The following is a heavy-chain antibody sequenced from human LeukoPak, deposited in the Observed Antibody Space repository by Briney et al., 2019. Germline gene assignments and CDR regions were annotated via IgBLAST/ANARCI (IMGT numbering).Heavy chain of an antibody. CDR3: ASIAARRDY. Sequence: PSETLSLTCAVYGGSFSGYYWSWIRQPPGKGLEWIGKINHSGSTNYNPSLKSRVTISVDTSKNQFSLKLSSVTAADTAVYYCASIAARRDYWGQGTLVTVSS. CDR1: GGSFSGYY. D-gene: IGHD6-6*01. V-gene: IGHV4-34*01. CDR2: INHSGST. J-gene: IGHJ4*02.